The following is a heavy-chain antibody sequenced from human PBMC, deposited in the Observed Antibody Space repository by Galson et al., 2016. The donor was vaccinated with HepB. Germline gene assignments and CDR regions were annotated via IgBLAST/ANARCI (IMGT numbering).Heavy chain of an antibody. Sequence: SETLSLTCTVSGVSVSSSAYYWSWIRQSPGKGLEWIGYVDYSGSTNYNPSLQSRITFSIDTSKNQFSLKVTSVTAADTAIYYCSRGHAHYGDYWGRGALVTVSS. CDR2: VDYSGST. V-gene: IGHV4-61*08. CDR1: GVSVSSSAYY. CDR3: SRGHAHYGDY. D-gene: IGHD4-17*01. J-gene: IGHJ4*02.